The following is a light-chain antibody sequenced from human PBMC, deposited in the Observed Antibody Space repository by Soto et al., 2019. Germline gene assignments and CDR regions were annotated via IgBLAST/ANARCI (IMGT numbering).Light chain of an antibody. Sequence: QSALTQPPSASGTPGQRVTISCSGSSSNIGSNTVNWYQQLPGTAPKLLISNNNQRPSGVPDRFSGSKSGTSASLAISGLQSEDETDYYCAAWDDGLDGVLFGGGTKLTVL. CDR1: SSNIGSNT. J-gene: IGLJ3*02. V-gene: IGLV1-44*01. CDR2: NNN. CDR3: AAWDDGLDGVL.